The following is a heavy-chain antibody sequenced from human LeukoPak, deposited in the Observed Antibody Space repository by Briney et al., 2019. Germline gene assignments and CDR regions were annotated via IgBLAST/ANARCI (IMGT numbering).Heavy chain of an antibody. V-gene: IGHV3-7*03. Sequence: GGSLRLSCAASGFTFSSYWMNWARQAPGKGLEWVASINQNGNVNYYVDSVKGRFTISRDNAKNSLYLQMSNLRAEDTAVYFCARGRGLDVWGQGATVTVSS. J-gene: IGHJ6*02. CDR1: GFTFSSYW. CDR2: INQNGNVN. CDR3: ARGRGLDV.